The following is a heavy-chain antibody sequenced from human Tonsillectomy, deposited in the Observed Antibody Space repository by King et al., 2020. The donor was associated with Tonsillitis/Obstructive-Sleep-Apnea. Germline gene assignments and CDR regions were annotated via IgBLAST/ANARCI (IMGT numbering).Heavy chain of an antibody. Sequence: QVQLVESGGGVVQPGRSLRLSCAASGFTFSSYAMHWVRQAPGKGLEWVAVISYDGSNKYYADSVKGRFTISRDNSKNTLYLQMNSLRAEDTAVYYCARGKWELLRRAFDAFDIWGQGTMVTVSS. D-gene: IGHD1-26*01. CDR3: ARGKWELLRRAFDAFDI. CDR2: ISYDGSNK. CDR1: GFTFSSYA. J-gene: IGHJ3*02. V-gene: IGHV3-30*04.